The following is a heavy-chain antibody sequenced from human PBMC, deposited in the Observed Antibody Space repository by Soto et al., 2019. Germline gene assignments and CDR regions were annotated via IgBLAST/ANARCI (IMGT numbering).Heavy chain of an antibody. Sequence: LRLSCTVSGFTFSNYWMTWVRQTPGEGLEWVANIKQDGSEMSYVGSVKGRFTISRDNAKNTLFLQMNSLRAEDTAIYYCAKKVNSGSGSQYFDYWGQGTLVTVSS. CDR3: AKKVNSGSGSQYFDY. J-gene: IGHJ4*02. CDR1: GFTFSNYW. D-gene: IGHD3-10*01. CDR2: IKQDGSEM. V-gene: IGHV3-7*03.